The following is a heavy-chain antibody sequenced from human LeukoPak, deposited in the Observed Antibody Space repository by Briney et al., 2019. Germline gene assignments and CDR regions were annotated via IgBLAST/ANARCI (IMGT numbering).Heavy chain of an antibody. CDR3: ARTLAYCGGDCYSGHGWFDP. CDR1: GYTFTNYG. V-gene: IGHV1-18*01. D-gene: IGHD2-21*02. Sequence: ASVKVSCKASGYTFTNYGITWVRQASGQGIEWMGWISAYTGKTNSAQKLQGRVTMTTDTSTSTGYMELRSLRSDDTAVYYCARTLAYCGGDCYSGHGWFDPWGQGTLVTVSS. CDR2: ISAYTGKT. J-gene: IGHJ5*02.